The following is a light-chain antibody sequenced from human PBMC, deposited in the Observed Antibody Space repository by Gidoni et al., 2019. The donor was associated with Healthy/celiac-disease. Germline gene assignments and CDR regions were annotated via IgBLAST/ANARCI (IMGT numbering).Light chain of an antibody. CDR1: QSVSSSY. J-gene: IGKJ1*01. V-gene: IGKV3-20*01. CDR3: QQYGSSPRT. CDR2: GAS. Sequence: EIVLTQSPGTLSLSPGESATLSCRASQSVSSSYFAWYQQKPGQAPRLLIYGASSRATGIPDRFSGSGSGTDFTLTIRRLEPEDFAVYYCQQYGSSPRTFGQGTKVEIK.